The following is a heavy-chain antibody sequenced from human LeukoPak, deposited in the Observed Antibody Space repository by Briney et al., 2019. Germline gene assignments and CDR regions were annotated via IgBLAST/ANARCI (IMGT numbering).Heavy chain of an antibody. CDR3: AKDWLGRLGELSQIDY. D-gene: IGHD3-16*02. CDR2: ISYDGSNK. Sequence: GGSLRLSCAASGFTFSSYGMYWVRQAPGKGLEWVAVISYDGSNKYYADSVKGRFTISRDNSKNTLYLQMNSLRAEDTAVYYCAKDWLGRLGELSQIDYWGQGTLVTVSS. V-gene: IGHV3-30*18. CDR1: GFTFSSYG. J-gene: IGHJ4*02.